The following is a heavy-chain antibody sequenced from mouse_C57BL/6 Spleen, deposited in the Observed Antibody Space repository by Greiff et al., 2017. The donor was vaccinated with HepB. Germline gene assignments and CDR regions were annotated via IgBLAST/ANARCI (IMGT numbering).Heavy chain of an antibody. CDR2: IYPGDGDT. CDR1: GYAFSSSW. CDR3: ARGVGTYYFDY. D-gene: IGHD1-1*02. Sequence: VQLQQSGPELVKPGASVKISCKASGYAFSSSWMNWVKQRPGKGLEWIGRIYPGDGDTNYNGKFKGKATLTADKSSSTAYMQLSSLTSEDSAVYCCARGVGTYYFDYWGQGTTLTVSS. V-gene: IGHV1-82*01. J-gene: IGHJ2*01.